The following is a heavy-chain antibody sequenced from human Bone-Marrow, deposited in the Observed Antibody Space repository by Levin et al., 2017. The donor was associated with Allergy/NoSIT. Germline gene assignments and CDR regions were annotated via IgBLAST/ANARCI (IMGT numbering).Heavy chain of an antibody. Sequence: NPSETLSLTCAVDGGSFSDYYWGWIRQPPGKGLEWIGEINRGGSTKYSPSLKSRGTISVDTSKNHFSLNLTSVTAADTAVYYCARGLRSTIGARRHFFYYMDVWGKGTTVTVSS. J-gene: IGHJ6*03. V-gene: IGHV4-34*01. D-gene: IGHD6-6*01. CDR3: ARGLRSTIGARRHFFYYMDV. CDR1: GGSFSDYY. CDR2: INRGGST.